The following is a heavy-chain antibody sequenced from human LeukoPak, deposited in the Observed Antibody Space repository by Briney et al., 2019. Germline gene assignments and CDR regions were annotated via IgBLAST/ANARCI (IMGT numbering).Heavy chain of an antibody. CDR2: ISSSSSYI. Sequence: TGGSLRLSCAASGFTFSSYSMNWVRQAPGKGLEWVSSISSSSSYIYYADSVKGRFTISRDNAKNSLYLQMNSLRAKDTAVYYCARVKRGVAVAYDYWGQGTLVTVSS. CDR3: ARVKRGVAVAYDY. J-gene: IGHJ4*02. V-gene: IGHV3-21*01. CDR1: GFTFSSYS. D-gene: IGHD6-19*01.